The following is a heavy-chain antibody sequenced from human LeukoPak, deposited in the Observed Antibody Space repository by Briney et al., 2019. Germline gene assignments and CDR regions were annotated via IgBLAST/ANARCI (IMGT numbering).Heavy chain of an antibody. D-gene: IGHD2-15*01. J-gene: IGHJ5*02. Sequence: SETLSLTCTVSGGPISSGDYYWSWIRQPPGKGLEWIGYIYYSGSTYYNPSLKSRVTISVDTSKNQFSLKLSSVTAADTAVYYCARRYCSGGSCYSDNWFDPWGQGTLVTVSS. CDR1: GGPISSGDYY. CDR3: ARRYCSGGSCYSDNWFDP. V-gene: IGHV4-30-4*01. CDR2: IYYSGST.